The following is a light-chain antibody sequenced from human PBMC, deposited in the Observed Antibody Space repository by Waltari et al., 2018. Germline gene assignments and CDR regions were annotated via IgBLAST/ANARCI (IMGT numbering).Light chain of an antibody. CDR3: QSADSSGTPYVV. CDR2: KDI. CDR1: ALQKQY. J-gene: IGLJ2*01. Sequence: SYELTQPPSVSVSPGQTARITRSGDALQKQYSYWYQQKPGQAPVLVIYKDIERPSGIPERFSGSSSGTTVTLTISGVQAEDEADYYCQSADSSGTPYVVFGGGTKLTVL. V-gene: IGLV3-25*03.